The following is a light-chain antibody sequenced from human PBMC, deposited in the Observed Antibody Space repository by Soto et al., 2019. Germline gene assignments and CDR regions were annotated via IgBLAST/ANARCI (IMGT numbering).Light chain of an antibody. J-gene: IGLJ3*02. CDR1: SSDIGSNNY. Sequence: QSALTQPASVSGSPGQSITISCTGTSSDIGSNNYVSWFQQRPGKAPTLISYEVSNRPSGVSTHFSGSESGNTASLTIAGLLPEDEAAYYCSSYTTTTRLFGGGTKLTVL. V-gene: IGLV2-14*01. CDR2: EVS. CDR3: SSYTTTTRL.